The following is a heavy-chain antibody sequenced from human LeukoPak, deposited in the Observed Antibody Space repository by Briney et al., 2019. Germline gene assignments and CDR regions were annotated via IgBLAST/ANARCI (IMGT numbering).Heavy chain of an antibody. Sequence: SETLSLTCTVSGDSISSYYWSWIRQPPGKGLEWIGYIYYSGSTNYNPSLKSRVTISVDTSKNQFSLRLSSVTDADTAVYYCARVYYYDSSGTDYWGQGTLVTVSS. V-gene: IGHV4-59*01. J-gene: IGHJ4*02. CDR1: GDSISSYY. D-gene: IGHD3-22*01. CDR2: IYYSGST. CDR3: ARVYYYDSSGTDY.